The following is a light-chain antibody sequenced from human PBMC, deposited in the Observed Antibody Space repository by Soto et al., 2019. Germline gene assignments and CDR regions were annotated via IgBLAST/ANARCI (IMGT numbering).Light chain of an antibody. CDR1: SSDVGRYKF. J-gene: IGLJ1*01. CDR3: SSYTSSSTYV. V-gene: IGLV2-14*03. CDR2: DVS. Sequence: QSVLTQPASVSGSPGQSITISCTGTSSDVGRYKFVSWYQQHPGKAPKLMIYDVSNRPSGVSNRFAGSKSGNTASLTISGLQAEDEADYYCSSYTSSSTYVFGTGTKLTVL.